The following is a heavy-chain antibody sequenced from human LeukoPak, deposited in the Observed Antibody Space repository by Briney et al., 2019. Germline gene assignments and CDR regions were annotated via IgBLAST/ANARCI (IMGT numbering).Heavy chain of an antibody. V-gene: IGHV3-23*01. CDR1: GFTFSSYA. D-gene: IGHD4-17*01. J-gene: IGHJ4*02. CDR3: AKDREMTTGLLGY. Sequence: GGSLRLSCVASGFTFSSYAMSWVRQAPGKGLEWVSAISGSGGSTYYADSVKGRFTISRDNSKNTLYLQMNSLRAEDTAVYYCAKDREMTTGLLGYWGQGTLVTVSS. CDR2: ISGSGGST.